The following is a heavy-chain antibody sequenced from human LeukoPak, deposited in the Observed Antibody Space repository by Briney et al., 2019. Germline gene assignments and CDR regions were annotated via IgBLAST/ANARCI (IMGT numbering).Heavy chain of an antibody. Sequence: GGSPRLSCAASGFTFSSYWMHWVRQAPGKGLVWVSRINSDGSSTSYADSVKGRFTISRDNAKNTLYLQMNSLRAEDTAVYYCARERRGAEAFDIWGQGTMVTVSS. J-gene: IGHJ3*02. V-gene: IGHV3-74*01. D-gene: IGHD3-10*01. CDR1: GFTFSSYW. CDR3: ARERRGAEAFDI. CDR2: INSDGSST.